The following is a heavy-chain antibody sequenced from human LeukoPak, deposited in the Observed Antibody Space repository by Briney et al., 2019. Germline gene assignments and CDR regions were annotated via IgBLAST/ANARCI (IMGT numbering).Heavy chain of an antibody. CDR3: ARGRYCSADICSGGDAFDI. V-gene: IGHV4-4*07. Sequence: PSETLSLTCTVSGGSINNYYWSWIRQPAGKGLEWIGRIYTRGSTNYNPSLKSRVTMSVDTSKNQFSLKLSSVTAADTAVYYCARGRYCSADICSGGDAFDIWGQGTMVSVST. CDR2: IYTRGST. J-gene: IGHJ3*02. CDR1: GGSINNYY. D-gene: IGHD2-15*01.